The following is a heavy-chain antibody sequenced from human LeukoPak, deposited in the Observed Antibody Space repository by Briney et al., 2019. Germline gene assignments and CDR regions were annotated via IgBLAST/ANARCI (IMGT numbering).Heavy chain of an antibody. CDR3: ARDLGYCSGGSCAQY. CDR2: ISSSSSYI. D-gene: IGHD2-15*01. J-gene: IGHJ4*02. CDR1: GFTFSSYS. V-gene: IGHV3-21*01. Sequence: PGGSLRLSCAASGFTFSSYSMNWVRQAPGKGLEWVSSISSSSSYIYYADSVKGRFTISRDNAKNSLYLQMNSLRAEDTAVYYCARDLGYCSGGSCAQYWGQGTLVTVSS.